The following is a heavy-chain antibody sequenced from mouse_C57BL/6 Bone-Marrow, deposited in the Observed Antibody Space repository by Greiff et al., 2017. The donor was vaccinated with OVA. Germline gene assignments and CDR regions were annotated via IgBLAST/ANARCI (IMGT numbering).Heavy chain of an antibody. D-gene: IGHD2-5*01. CDR3: ARQDSNLAY. CDR1: GFTFSDYG. CDR2: ISSGSSTI. Sequence: EVQLKESGGGLVKPGGSLKLSCAASGFTFSDYGMHWVRQAPEKGLEWVAYISSGSSTIYYADTVKGRFTISRDNAKNTLFLQMTSLRSEDTAMYYCARQDSNLAYWGQGTLVTVSA. J-gene: IGHJ3*01. V-gene: IGHV5-17*01.